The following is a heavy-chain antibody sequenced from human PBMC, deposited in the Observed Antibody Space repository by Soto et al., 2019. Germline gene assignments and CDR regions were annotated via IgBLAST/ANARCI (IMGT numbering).Heavy chain of an antibody. CDR2: IYYSGST. Sequence: QVQLQESGPGLVKPSQTLSLTCTVSGGSISSGGYYWTWIRQPPGKGLDWIGYIYYSGSTYYNPSLNGRVAISVDTSKHQFSLKLSSVTVADTAVYYCARSVFPWGQGTLVTVSS. J-gene: IGHJ5*02. V-gene: IGHV4-31*03. CDR1: GGSISSGGYY. CDR3: ARSVFP.